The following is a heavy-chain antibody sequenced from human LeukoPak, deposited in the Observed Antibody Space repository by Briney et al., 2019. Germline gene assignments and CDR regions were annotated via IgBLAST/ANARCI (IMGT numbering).Heavy chain of an antibody. CDR2: IIPIFGTA. J-gene: IGHJ3*02. D-gene: IGHD3-22*01. V-gene: IGHV1-69*13. CDR3: ARAIRPPRVIVPSDDAFDI. CDR1: GGTFSSYA. Sequence: ASVKVSCKASGGTFSSYAISWVRQAPGQGLEWMGGIIPIFGTANYAQKFQGRVTITADESTSTAYMELSSLRSADTAVYYCARAIRPPRVIVPSDDAFDIWGQGTMVTVSS.